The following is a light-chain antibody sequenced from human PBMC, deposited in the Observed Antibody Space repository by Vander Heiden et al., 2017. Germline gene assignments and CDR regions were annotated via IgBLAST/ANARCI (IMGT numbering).Light chain of an antibody. CDR1: QSVSSY. CDR2: DAS. V-gene: IGKV3-11*01. J-gene: IGKJ4*01. CDR3: QQRSNWPLT. Sequence: EIVFLHSPATLSLSPGERATLACRASQSVSSYLAWYQQKPGQAPRLLIYDASNRATGIPARFSGSGSGTDFTLTISSLEPEDFAVYYCQQRSNWPLTFGGGTKVEIK.